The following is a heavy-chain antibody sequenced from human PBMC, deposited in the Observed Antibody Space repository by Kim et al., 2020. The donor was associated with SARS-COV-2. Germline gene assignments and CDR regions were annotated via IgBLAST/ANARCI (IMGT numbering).Heavy chain of an antibody. V-gene: IGHV4-30-4*01. J-gene: IGHJ6*03. CDR2: IYYSGST. CDR3: ARMLFNGVTGFYYYMDV. D-gene: IGHD2-8*02. Sequence: SETLSLTCTVSGGSISSGDYYWSWIRQPPGKGLEWIGYIYYSGSTYYNPSLKSRVTISVDTSKNQFSLKLSSVTAADTAVYYCARMLFNGVTGFYYYMDVWGKGTTVTVSS. CDR1: GGSISSGDYY.